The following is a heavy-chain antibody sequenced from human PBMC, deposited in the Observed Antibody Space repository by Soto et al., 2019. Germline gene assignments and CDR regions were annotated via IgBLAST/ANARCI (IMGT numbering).Heavy chain of an antibody. J-gene: IGHJ6*02. Sequence: PSETLSLTCTVSGGSISSSSYYWVWIRQPPGKGLEWIGRIYYSGSAYYNPSLNSRVTISVDTSKNQFSLKLSSVTAADTAVYYCATMEGSFGDPYYGMDVWVQGTTVTVSS. CDR1: GGSISSSSYY. CDR2: IYYSGSA. D-gene: IGHD3-10*01. CDR3: ATMEGSFGDPYYGMDV. V-gene: IGHV4-39*01.